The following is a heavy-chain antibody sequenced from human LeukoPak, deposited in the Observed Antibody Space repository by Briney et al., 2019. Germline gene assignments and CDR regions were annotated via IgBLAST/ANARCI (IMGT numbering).Heavy chain of an antibody. D-gene: IGHD6-13*01. CDR3: VRSPATSYSNYWYQTDF. CDR1: GFTFSSYG. CDR2: IWYDGSNK. J-gene: IGHJ4*02. V-gene: IGHV3-33*01. Sequence: GGSLRLSCAASGFTFSSYGMHWVRQAPGKGLEWVAVIWYDGSNKYYADSVKGRFTISRDNSKNTLYLQMNSLIAEDTAVYYCVRSPATSYSNYWYQTDFWGQGTLVTVSS.